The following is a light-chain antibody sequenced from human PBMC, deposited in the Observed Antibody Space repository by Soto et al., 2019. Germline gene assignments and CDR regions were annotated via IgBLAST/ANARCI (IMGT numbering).Light chain of an antibody. Sequence: QSGLTQPASVSGSPGQSITISCTGTSRDVGSYNLVSWYQQHPGNAPKLIIYEGTKRPSGVSYRFSGSKSGNTASLTISGLQEEDEGDYHCCSFAGSTTYVFGTATKVTVL. CDR1: SRDVGSYNL. CDR3: CSFAGSTTYV. J-gene: IGLJ1*01. CDR2: EGT. V-gene: IGLV2-23*01.